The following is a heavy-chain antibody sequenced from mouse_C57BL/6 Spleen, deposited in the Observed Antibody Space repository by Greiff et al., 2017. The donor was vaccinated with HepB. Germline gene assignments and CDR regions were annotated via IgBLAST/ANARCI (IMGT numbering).Heavy chain of an antibody. CDR2: IDPETGGT. CDR3: TTIYYDYSLFAY. CDR1: GYTFTDYE. J-gene: IGHJ3*01. Sequence: VKLQESGAELVRPGASVTLSCKASGYTFTDYEMHWVKQTPVHGLEWIGAIDPETGGTAYNQKFKGKAILTADKSSSTAYMELRSLTSEDSAVYYCTTIYYDYSLFAYWGQGTLVTVSA. V-gene: IGHV1-15*01. D-gene: IGHD2-4*01.